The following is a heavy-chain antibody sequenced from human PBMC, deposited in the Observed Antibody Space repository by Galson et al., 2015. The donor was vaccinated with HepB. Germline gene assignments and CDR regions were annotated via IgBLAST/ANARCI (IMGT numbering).Heavy chain of an antibody. V-gene: IGHV3-64D*06. CDR1: GVTFSNFA. CDR2: INRNGGNT. Sequence: SLRLSCAVSGVTFSNFAMHWVRQAPGKGLEFVSGINRNGGNTYYADSVKGRFTISRDNSKNMLYLQMSSLRAEDTAVHYCVKEGFVSWGQGTRVTVSS. CDR3: VKEGFVS. J-gene: IGHJ4*02.